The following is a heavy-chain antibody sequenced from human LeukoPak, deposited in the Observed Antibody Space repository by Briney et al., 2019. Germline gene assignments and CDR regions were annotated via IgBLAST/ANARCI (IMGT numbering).Heavy chain of an antibody. CDR2: ISYDGSNK. CDR3: ARAAGRGPHSSGPRLDY. J-gene: IGHJ4*02. CDR1: GFTFSSYG. Sequence: PGRSLRLSCAASGFTFSSYGMHWVRQAPGKGLEWVAVISYDGSNKYYADSVKGRFTISRDNSKNTLYLQMNSLRAEDTAVYYCARAAGRGPHSSGPRLDYWGQGTLVTVSS. V-gene: IGHV3-30*03. D-gene: IGHD3-22*01.